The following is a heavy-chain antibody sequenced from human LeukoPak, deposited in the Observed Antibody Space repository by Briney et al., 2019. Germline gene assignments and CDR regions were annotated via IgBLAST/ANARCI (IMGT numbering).Heavy chain of an antibody. CDR3: ASPVGWYYDSSGYLDAFDI. CDR1: GGSISSSSYY. V-gene: IGHV4-39*01. CDR2: IYYSGST. D-gene: IGHD3-22*01. Sequence: SETLSLTCTVSGGSISSSSYYWGWIRQPPGKGLEWIGSIYYSGSTYYNPSLKSRVTISVDTSKNQFSLKLSSVTAADTAVYYCASPVGWYYDSSGYLDAFDIWGQGTMVTVSS. J-gene: IGHJ3*02.